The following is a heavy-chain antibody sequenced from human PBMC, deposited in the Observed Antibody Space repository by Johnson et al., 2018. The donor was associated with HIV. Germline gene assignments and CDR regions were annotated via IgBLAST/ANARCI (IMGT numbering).Heavy chain of an antibody. J-gene: IGHJ3*02. Sequence: VQLVESGGGLVQPGGSLRLSCATSGFTFSNAWVSWVRQAPGKGLEWVGRIKSKTDGGTTDYAAPVKGRFTFSRDASKNTLYLQINSLKTEDTAVYYCTSEGAFYDAFDIWGQGAMVTVSS. CDR3: TSEGAFYDAFDI. CDR1: GFTFSNAW. CDR2: IKSKTDGGTT. V-gene: IGHV3-15*01. D-gene: IGHD3-16*01.